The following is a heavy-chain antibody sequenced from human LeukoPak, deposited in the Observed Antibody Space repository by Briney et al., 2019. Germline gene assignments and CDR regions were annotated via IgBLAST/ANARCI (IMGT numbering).Heavy chain of an antibody. CDR2: MWHDESSK. Sequence: PGGSLRLSCAASGFTFSSYAMHWLRQAPGKGLEWVAVMWHDESSKYYGDSVKGRFTISRDNAKNSLYVQMNSLRAEDTAVYYCARDVQIVRIAVAEGYFDYWGQGTLVTVSS. CDR3: ARDVQIVRIAVAEGYFDY. V-gene: IGHV3-33*08. J-gene: IGHJ4*02. CDR1: GFTFSSYA. D-gene: IGHD6-19*01.